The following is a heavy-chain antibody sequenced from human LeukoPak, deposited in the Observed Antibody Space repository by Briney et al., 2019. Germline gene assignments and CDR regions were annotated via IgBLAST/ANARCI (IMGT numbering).Heavy chain of an antibody. CDR2: IKSEVDGGTT. J-gene: IGHJ4*02. V-gene: IGHV3-15*01. CDR3: TTIRGFCGGRSCLGY. CDR1: GFTFSHAW. D-gene: IGHD2-15*01. Sequence: GGSLRLSCAVSGFTFSHAWMSWVRQAPGKGLEWVGRIKSEVDGGTTDYAAPVKGRFTIARDDSKNTLYLQMNSLKSEDTAVYYCTTIRGFCGGRSCLGYWGQGTLVTVPS.